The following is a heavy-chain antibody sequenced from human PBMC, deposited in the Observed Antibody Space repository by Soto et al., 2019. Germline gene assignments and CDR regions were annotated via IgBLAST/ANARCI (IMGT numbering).Heavy chain of an antibody. Sequence: QVQLVQSGAEVKKPGSSVKVSCKASGGTFSSYAISWVRQAPGQGLEWMGGIIPIFGTANYAQKFQGRVTITADEPTSKANMEMSRLRCEETAVYYCVGLSPRDCGGDCYSYYRGQGTLVPVSS. V-gene: IGHV1-69*12. D-gene: IGHD2-21*02. CDR2: IIPIFGTA. CDR3: VGLSPRDCGGDCYSYY. J-gene: IGHJ4*02. CDR1: GGTFSSYA.